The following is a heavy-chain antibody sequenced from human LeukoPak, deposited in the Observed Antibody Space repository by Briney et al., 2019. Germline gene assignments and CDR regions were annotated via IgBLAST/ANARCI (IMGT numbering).Heavy chain of an antibody. Sequence: SETLSLTCAVYGGSFSGYYWSWIRQPPGKGLEWIGEINHSGSTNYNPSLKSRVTISVDTSKNQSSLKINSVTAADTAVYYCARDPQGDYVWGSYLWGQGTLVTVSS. V-gene: IGHV4-34*01. J-gene: IGHJ4*02. D-gene: IGHD3-16*02. CDR2: INHSGST. CDR3: ARDPQGDYVWGSYL. CDR1: GGSFSGYY.